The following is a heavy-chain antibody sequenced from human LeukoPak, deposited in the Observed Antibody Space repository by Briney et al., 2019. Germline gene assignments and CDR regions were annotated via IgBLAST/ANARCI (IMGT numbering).Heavy chain of an antibody. D-gene: IGHD3-10*01. J-gene: IGHJ4*02. Sequence: PSETLSLTCTVSGGSISSYYWSWIRQPPGKGLEWIGYIYYSGSTNYNPSLKSRVTISVDTSKNQFSLKLSSVTAADTAVYHCASLWFGEPRVTNWGQGTLVTVSS. CDR3: ASLWFGEPRVTN. CDR2: IYYSGST. V-gene: IGHV4-59*01. CDR1: GGSISSYY.